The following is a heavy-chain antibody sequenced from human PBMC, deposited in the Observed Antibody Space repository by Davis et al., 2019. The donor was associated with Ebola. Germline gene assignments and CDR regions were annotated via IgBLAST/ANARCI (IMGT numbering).Heavy chain of an antibody. D-gene: IGHD3-3*01. CDR2: ISSSGGST. CDR3: AKDLGDFWSSYYYISHGMDV. J-gene: IGHJ6*04. CDR1: EFTFSSYT. Sequence: GESLKISCAASEFTFSSYTMGWVRQAPGKGLEWVSGISSSGGSTYYADSVKGRLTISRDNSKSTLYLQMNSLRAEDTAVYYCAKDLGDFWSSYYYISHGMDVWGKGTTVTVS. V-gene: IGHV3-23*01.